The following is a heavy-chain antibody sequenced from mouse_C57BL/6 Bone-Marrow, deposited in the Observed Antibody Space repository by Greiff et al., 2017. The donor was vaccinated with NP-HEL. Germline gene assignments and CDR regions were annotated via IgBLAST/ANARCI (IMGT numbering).Heavy chain of an antibody. CDR3: ARSDGYYFDD. J-gene: IGHJ2*01. D-gene: IGHD2-3*01. Sequence: QVQLQQPGAELVMPGASVKLSCKASGYTFTSYWMHWVKQRPGQGLEWIGEIDPSDSYTNYNQKFKGKSTLTVDKFSSTAYMQLSSLTSEDSAVYYCARSDGYYFDDWGKGTTLTVSS. CDR1: GYTFTSYW. CDR2: IDPSDSYT. V-gene: IGHV1-69*01.